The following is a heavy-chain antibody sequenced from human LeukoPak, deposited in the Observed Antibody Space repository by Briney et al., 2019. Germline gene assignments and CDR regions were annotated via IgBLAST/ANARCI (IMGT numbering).Heavy chain of an antibody. CDR3: ARVRWGGLYYFDY. V-gene: IGHV3-74*01. D-gene: IGHD3-16*01. CDR1: GFTFSSYW. Sequence: PGGSLRLSCAASGFTFSSYWMHWVRQAPGKGLVGVSRINSDGRSTNYADSVKGRFTISRDNAKNTLYLQMNSLRAEDTAVYYCARVRWGGLYYFDYWAREPWSPSPQ. J-gene: IGHJ4*02. CDR2: INSDGRST.